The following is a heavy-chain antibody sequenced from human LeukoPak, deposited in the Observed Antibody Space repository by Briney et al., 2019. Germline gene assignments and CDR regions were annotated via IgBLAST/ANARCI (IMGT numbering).Heavy chain of an antibody. D-gene: IGHD3-3*01. Sequence: GASVKVSCKAAGGTFSSYAISWVRQAPGQGLEWMGGIIPIFGTANYAQKFQGRVTITTDESTSTAYMELSSLRSADTAVYYCARDHVIDYDFWSGYPTAPTYYYYMDVWGKGTTVTVSS. CDR1: GGTFSSYA. CDR2: IIPIFGTA. CDR3: ARDHVIDYDFWSGYPTAPTYYYYMDV. V-gene: IGHV1-69*05. J-gene: IGHJ6*03.